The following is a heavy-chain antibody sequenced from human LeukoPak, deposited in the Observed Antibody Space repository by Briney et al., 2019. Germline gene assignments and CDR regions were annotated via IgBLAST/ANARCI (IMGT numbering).Heavy chain of an antibody. Sequence: GRSLRLSCAASGFTFSSYGMHWVRQAPGKGLEWVAVISYDGSNKYYADSVKGRFTISRDNSKNTLYLQMNSLRAEDTAVYYCARAVLYDFWSGPLEYWGQGTLVTVSS. CDR1: GFTFSSYG. CDR3: ARAVLYDFWSGPLEY. V-gene: IGHV3-30*03. J-gene: IGHJ4*02. CDR2: ISYDGSNK. D-gene: IGHD3-3*01.